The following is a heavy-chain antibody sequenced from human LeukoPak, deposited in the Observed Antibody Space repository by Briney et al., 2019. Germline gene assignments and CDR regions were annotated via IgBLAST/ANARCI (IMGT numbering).Heavy chain of an antibody. D-gene: IGHD3-10*01. Sequence: PGGSLRLSCAASGFTFSSYSMNWVRQAPGKGLEWVSAISGSGGSTYYADSVKGRFTISRDNSKNTLYLQMNSLRADDTAVYYCAKDSPGPLGVDYWGQGTLVTVSS. J-gene: IGHJ4*02. V-gene: IGHV3-23*01. CDR1: GFTFSSYS. CDR3: AKDSPGPLGVDY. CDR2: ISGSGGST.